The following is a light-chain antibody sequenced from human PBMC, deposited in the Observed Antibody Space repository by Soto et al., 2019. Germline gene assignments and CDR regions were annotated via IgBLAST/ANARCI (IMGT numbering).Light chain of an antibody. CDR2: LGS. CDR3: MQALQAPWT. Sequence: DIVMTQSPLSLPVTPGEPASISCRSSHSLLHSNGYNSLDWYLQKPEQSPQLLIYLGSNRASGVPDRFSGSGSGTDFTLKISRVEAEDVGVYYCMQALQAPWTFGQGTKVDI. CDR1: HSLLHSNGYNS. J-gene: IGKJ1*01. V-gene: IGKV2-28*01.